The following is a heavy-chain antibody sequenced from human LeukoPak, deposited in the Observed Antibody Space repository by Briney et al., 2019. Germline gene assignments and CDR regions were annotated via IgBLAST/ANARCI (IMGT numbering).Heavy chain of an antibody. CDR3: ASATVTTIDY. V-gene: IGHV4-34*01. J-gene: IGHJ4*02. CDR1: GGSISSYY. CDR2: INHSGST. D-gene: IGHD4-17*01. Sequence: PSETLSLTCTVSGGSISSYYWSWIRQPPGKGLEWIGEINHSGSTNYNPSLKSRVTISVDTSKNQFSLKLSSVTAADTAVYYCASATVTTIDYWGQGTLVTVSS.